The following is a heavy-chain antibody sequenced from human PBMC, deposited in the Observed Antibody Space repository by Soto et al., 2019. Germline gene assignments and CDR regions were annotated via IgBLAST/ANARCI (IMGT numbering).Heavy chain of an antibody. V-gene: IGHV3-23*01. Sequence: GGSLRLSCAVSGFTFGSYAMRWVRQAPGKGLEWVSSISDSGDSTKYADSVKGRFTISRDNSKNMLYLQMSSLRAEDTALYYCAKDKNNFWSPIEYWGQGT. CDR1: GFTFGSYA. J-gene: IGHJ4*02. D-gene: IGHD3-3*01. CDR3: AKDKNNFWSPIEY. CDR2: ISDSGDST.